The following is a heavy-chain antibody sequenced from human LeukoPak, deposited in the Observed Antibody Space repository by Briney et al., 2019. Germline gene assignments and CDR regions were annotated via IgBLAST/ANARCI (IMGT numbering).Heavy chain of an antibody. D-gene: IGHD1-1*01. CDR2: AYSGGST. J-gene: IGHJ4*02. V-gene: IGHV3-66*01. Sequence: AGGSLRLSCAASGFTFSTYWIHWVRQAPGKGLEWVSVAYSGGSTYYADSVKGRFTISRNDPKNTLYLQMNSLRAEDTAVYYCARVRGWKYFDYWGQGTLVTVSS. CDR1: GFTFSTYW. CDR3: ARVRGWKYFDY.